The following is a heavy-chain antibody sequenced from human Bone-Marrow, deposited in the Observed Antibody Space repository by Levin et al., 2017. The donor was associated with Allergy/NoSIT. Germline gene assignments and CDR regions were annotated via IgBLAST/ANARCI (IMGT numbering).Heavy chain of an antibody. V-gene: IGHV1-18*01. J-gene: IGHJ4*02. Sequence: EASVKVSCKASGYTFSNYGITWVRQAPGQGLEWMGWISDYSGNTNYAQMFQGRVTLTTDTSTSTVYMELRSLRSDDTAVYYCARDNRSNRGAEFDPLDFWGQGTLVTVSS. D-gene: IGHD3-10*01. CDR3: ARDNRSNRGAEFDPLDF. CDR1: GYTFSNYG. CDR2: ISDYSGNT.